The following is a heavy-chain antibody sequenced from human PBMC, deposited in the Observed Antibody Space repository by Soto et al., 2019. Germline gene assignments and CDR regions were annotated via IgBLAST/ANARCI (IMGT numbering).Heavy chain of an antibody. CDR3: ARLVAYDYIWGSYRPDAFDI. CDR2: IYYSGST. Sequence: SETLSLTCTVSGGSISSSSYYWGWIRQPPGKGLEWIGSIYYSGSTYYNPSLKSRVTISVDTSKNQFSLKLSSVTAADTAVYYCARLVAYDYIWGSYRPDAFDIWGQGTMVTVSS. V-gene: IGHV4-39*01. CDR1: GGSISSSSYY. D-gene: IGHD3-16*02. J-gene: IGHJ3*02.